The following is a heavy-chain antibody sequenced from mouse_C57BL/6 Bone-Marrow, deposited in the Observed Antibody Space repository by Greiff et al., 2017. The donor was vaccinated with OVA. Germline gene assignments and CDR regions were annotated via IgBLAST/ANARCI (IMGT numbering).Heavy chain of an antibody. CDR2: ISDGGSYT. CDR3: ARDGPDGAWFAY. V-gene: IGHV5-4*01. J-gene: IGHJ3*01. D-gene: IGHD1-1*01. Sequence: EVKLVESGGGLVKPGGSLKLSCAASGFTFSSYAMSWVRQTPEKRLEWVATISDGGSYTYYPDNVKGRFTISRDNAKNNLYLQMSHLKSEDTSMYYCARDGPDGAWFAYWGQGTLVTVSA. CDR1: GFTFSSYA.